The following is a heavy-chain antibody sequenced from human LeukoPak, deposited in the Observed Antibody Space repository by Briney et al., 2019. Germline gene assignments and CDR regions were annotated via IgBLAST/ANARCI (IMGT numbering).Heavy chain of an antibody. CDR3: AKGTQLGPPFDY. V-gene: IGHV3-23*01. CDR2: ISGGGETT. J-gene: IGHJ4*02. CDR1: GFTFNNYA. Sequence: GGSLRLSCAASGFTFNNYAMNWVRQAPGKGLEWVSSISGGGETTYYADSAKGRFTISRDNSQNTLYLQMNSLRAEDTALYYCAKGTQLGPPFDYWGQGTLVTVSS. D-gene: IGHD6-13*01.